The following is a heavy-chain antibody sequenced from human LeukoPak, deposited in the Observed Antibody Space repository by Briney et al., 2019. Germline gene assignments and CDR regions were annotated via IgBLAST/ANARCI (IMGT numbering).Heavy chain of an antibody. CDR3: ARVESSSSYFDY. Sequence: SETLSLTCTVPGGSISSYYWSWIRQPAGKGLEWIGRIYTSGSTNYNPSLKSRVTMSVDTSKNQFSLKLSSVTAADTAVYYCARVESSSSYFDYWGQGTLVTVSS. D-gene: IGHD6-6*01. V-gene: IGHV4-4*07. CDR1: GGSISSYY. CDR2: IYTSGST. J-gene: IGHJ4*02.